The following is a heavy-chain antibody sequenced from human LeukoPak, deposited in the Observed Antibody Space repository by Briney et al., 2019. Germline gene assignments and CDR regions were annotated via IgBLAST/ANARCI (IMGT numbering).Heavy chain of an antibody. Sequence: ASVKVSCKASGYTFTSYGISWVRQAPGQGLEWMGWISAYNGNTNYAQKLQGRVTMTTDTSTSTDYMELRSLRSDDTAVYYCARDSPDYCYCTNGVCGFDPWGQGTLVTVSS. CDR3: ARDSPDYCYCTNGVCGFDP. CDR2: ISAYNGNT. D-gene: IGHD2-8*01. V-gene: IGHV1-18*01. J-gene: IGHJ5*02. CDR1: GYTFTSYG.